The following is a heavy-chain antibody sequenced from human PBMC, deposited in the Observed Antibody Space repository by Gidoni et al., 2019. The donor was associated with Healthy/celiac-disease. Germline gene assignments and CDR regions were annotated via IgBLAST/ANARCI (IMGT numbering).Heavy chain of an antibody. CDR3: ARERGAYCGGDCYTDAFDI. V-gene: IGHV3-48*01. CDR2: ISSSSSTI. Sequence: EVQLVESGGGLVQPGGSLRLSCAASGFTFRSDSMNWVRQAPGKGLEWVSYISSSSSTIYYADSVKGRFTISRDNAKNSLYLQMNSLRAEDTAVYYCARERGAYCGGDCYTDAFDIWGQGTMVTVSS. D-gene: IGHD2-21*01. CDR1: GFTFRSDS. J-gene: IGHJ3*02.